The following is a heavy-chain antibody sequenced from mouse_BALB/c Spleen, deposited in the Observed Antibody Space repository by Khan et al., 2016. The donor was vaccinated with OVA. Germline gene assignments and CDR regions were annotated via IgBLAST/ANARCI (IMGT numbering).Heavy chain of an antibody. CDR2: INTYTGEP. J-gene: IGHJ1*01. CDR1: GYTFTNYG. Sequence: QIQLVQSGPELKKPGETVKISCKASGYTFTNYGMNWVKQAPGKGLKWMGWINTYTGEPTYADDFKGRFAFSLETSASSAYLQINNLQNEDMPTYFCARTYYSYDRYFDVWGAGTTVTVSS. D-gene: IGHD2-12*01. V-gene: IGHV9-1*02. CDR3: ARTYYSYDRYFDV.